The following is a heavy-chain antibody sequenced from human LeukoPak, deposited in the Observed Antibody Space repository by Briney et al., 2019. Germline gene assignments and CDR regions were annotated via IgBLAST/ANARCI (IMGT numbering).Heavy chain of an antibody. V-gene: IGHV1-8*01. D-gene: IGHD3-9*01. Sequence: GASVKVSCKASGYTFTSYDINWVRQATGQGLEWMGWMNPNSGNTGYAQKFQGRVTMTRNTSISTAYMELSSLRSEDTAVYYCARGYSELRYFDWLSPYNWFDPWGQGTLVTVSS. CDR3: ARGYSELRYFDWLSPYNWFDP. CDR1: GYTFTSYD. J-gene: IGHJ5*02. CDR2: MNPNSGNT.